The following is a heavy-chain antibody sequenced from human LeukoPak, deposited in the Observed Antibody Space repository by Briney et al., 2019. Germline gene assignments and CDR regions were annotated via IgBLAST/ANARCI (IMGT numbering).Heavy chain of an antibody. CDR1: GGSISSSSYY. CDR2: IYYSGST. V-gene: IGHV4-39*01. CDR3: ARLSSSSWSYWFDP. J-gene: IGHJ5*02. D-gene: IGHD6-6*01. Sequence: NPSETPSLTCTVSGGSISSSSYYWGWIRQPPGKGLEWIGSIYYSGSTYYNPSLKSRVTVSVDTSKNQFSLKLSSVTAADTAVYYCARLSSSSWSYWFDPWGQGTLVTVSS.